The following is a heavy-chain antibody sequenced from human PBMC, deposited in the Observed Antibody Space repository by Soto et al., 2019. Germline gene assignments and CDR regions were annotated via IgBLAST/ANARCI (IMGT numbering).Heavy chain of an antibody. CDR1: GFTFDDYA. CDR3: AKHKRPLLKWEPEPFDI. CDR2: ISWNSGSI. D-gene: IGHD1-26*01. Sequence: GGSLRLSCAASGFTFDDYAMHWVRQAPGKGLEWVSGISWNSGSIGYADSVKGRFTISRDNAKNSLYLQMNSLRAEDTALYYCAKHKRPLLKWEPEPFDIWGQGTMVTVSS. J-gene: IGHJ3*02. V-gene: IGHV3-9*01.